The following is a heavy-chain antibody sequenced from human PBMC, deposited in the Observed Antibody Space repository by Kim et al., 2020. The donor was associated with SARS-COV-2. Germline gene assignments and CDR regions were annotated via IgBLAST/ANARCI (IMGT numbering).Heavy chain of an antibody. V-gene: IGHV3-15*01. Sequence: GGSLRLSCAASGFTFSNAWMSWVRQAPGKGLEWVGRIKSKTDGGTTDYAAPVKGRFTISRDDSKNTLYLQMNSLKTEDTAVYYCIIGGNHQSGSYYSYYYGMDVWGQGTTVTVSS. CDR1: GFTFSNAW. CDR2: IKSKTDGGTT. CDR3: IIGGNHQSGSYYSYYYGMDV. J-gene: IGHJ6*02. D-gene: IGHD1-26*01.